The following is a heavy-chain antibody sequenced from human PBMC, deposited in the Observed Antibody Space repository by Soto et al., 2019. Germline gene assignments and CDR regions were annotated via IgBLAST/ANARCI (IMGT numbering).Heavy chain of an antibody. D-gene: IGHD5-12*01. CDR2: IYYSGST. CDR1: GGSISSGDYY. CDR3: ATDFGGYSGYDSFFDY. Sequence: SETLSLTCTVSGGSISSGDYYWSWIRQPPGKGLEWIGYIYYSGSTYYNPSLKSRVTISVDTSKNQFSLKLSSVTAADTAVYYCATDFGGYSGYDSFFDYWGQGTLVTVSS. J-gene: IGHJ4*02. V-gene: IGHV4-30-4*01.